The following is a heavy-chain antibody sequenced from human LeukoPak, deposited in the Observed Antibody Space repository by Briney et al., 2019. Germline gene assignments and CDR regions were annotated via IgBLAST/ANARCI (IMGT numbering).Heavy chain of an antibody. CDR3: ARASQTYSNDYAAWAY. J-gene: IGHJ4*02. CDR1: GFTFSSYE. V-gene: IGHV3-48*03. Sequence: GGSLRLSCAASGFTFSSYEMNWVRQAPGKGLEWASYIDNSGSTKYYTDSVRGRFTISRDNAKNSLYLQMNSLRAEDTAVYYCARASQTYSNDYAAWAYWGQGTLVTVSS. CDR2: IDNSGSTK. D-gene: IGHD3-22*01.